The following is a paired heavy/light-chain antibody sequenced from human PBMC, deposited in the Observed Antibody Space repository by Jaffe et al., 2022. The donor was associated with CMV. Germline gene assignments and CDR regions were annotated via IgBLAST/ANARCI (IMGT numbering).Light chain of an antibody. Sequence: QSVLTQPPSVSGAPGQRVTISCTGSSSNIGAGYDVHWYQQLPGTAPKLLIYGNSNRPSGVPDRFSGSKSGTSASLAITGLQAEDEADYYCHSYDSSLSGVLFGGGTKLTVL. CDR3: HSYDSSLSGVL. J-gene: IGLJ2*01. CDR1: SSNIGAGYD. V-gene: IGLV1-40*01. CDR2: GNS.
Heavy chain of an antibody. Sequence: QLQLQESGPGLVKPSETLSLTCTVSGGSISSSSYYWGWIRQPPGKGLEWIGSIYYSGSTSYNPSLKSRVTISVDTSKNQFSLMLSSVTAADTAVYYCATEVGCSGGYCYLVNYFDYWGQGTLVTVSS. V-gene: IGHV4-39*02. CDR3: ATEVGCSGGYCYLVNYFDY. D-gene: IGHD2-15*01. J-gene: IGHJ4*02. CDR2: IYYSGST. CDR1: GGSISSSSYY.